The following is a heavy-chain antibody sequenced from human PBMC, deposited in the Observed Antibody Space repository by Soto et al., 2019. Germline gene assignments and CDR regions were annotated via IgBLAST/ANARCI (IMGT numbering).Heavy chain of an antibody. D-gene: IGHD3-9*01. J-gene: IGHJ2*01. Sequence: QVQLQQWGVGPLRPLETLSLTCGVSGGSFSGYYWAWIRQSPGKGLEWIGEINDRGSINYNPSLKSRVSISVDTSKNHYSLNLRSVTAADTAVYYCARESHDILTGPPWVWYFDLWGRGTLVTVSS. CDR1: GGSFSGYY. V-gene: IGHV4-34*01. CDR2: INDRGSI. CDR3: ARESHDILTGPPWVWYFDL.